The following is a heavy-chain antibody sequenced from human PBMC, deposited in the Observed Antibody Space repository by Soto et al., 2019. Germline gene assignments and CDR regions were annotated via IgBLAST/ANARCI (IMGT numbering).Heavy chain of an antibody. V-gene: IGHV1-8*01. J-gene: IGHJ6*03. D-gene: IGHD2-2*01. Sequence: ASVKVSCKASGYTFTSYDINWVRQATGQGLEWMGWMNPNSGNTGYAQKFQGRVTMTRNTSISTAYMELSSLRSEDTAVYYCATLGLPAATRDYYYYMDVWGKGTTVTVSS. CDR1: GYTFTSYD. CDR3: ATLGLPAATRDYYYYMDV. CDR2: MNPNSGNT.